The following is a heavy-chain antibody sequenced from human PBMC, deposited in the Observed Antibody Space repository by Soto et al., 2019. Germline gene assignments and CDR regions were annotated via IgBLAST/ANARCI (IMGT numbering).Heavy chain of an antibody. J-gene: IGHJ5*02. CDR1: GGSISSSSYY. D-gene: IGHD3-9*01. Sequence: SETLSLTCTVSGGSISSSSYYWGWIRQPPGKGLEWIGSIYYSGSTYYNTSLKSRVTISVDTSKNQFSLKLSSVTAADTAVYYCARQHNYDILTGYSEGWFDPWGQGTLVTVSS. CDR3: ARQHNYDILTGYSEGWFDP. V-gene: IGHV4-39*01. CDR2: IYYSGST.